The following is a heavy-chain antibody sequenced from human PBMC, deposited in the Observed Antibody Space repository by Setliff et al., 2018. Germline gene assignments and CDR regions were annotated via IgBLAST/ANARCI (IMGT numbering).Heavy chain of an antibody. V-gene: IGHV4-61*09. CDR2: IYTSGST. J-gene: IGHJ4*02. CDR1: GGFISSGSYY. Sequence: SSETLSLTCTVSGGFISSGSYYWSWIRQPAGKGLEWIGHIYTSGSTNYNPSLKSRVTISVDTSKNQFSLKLSSVTAADTAVYYCARGSDTGPYYFDYWGQGTLVTVSS. D-gene: IGHD3-10*01. CDR3: ARGSDTGPYYFDY.